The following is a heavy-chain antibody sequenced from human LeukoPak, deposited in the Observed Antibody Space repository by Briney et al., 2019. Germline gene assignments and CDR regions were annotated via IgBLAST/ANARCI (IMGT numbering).Heavy chain of an antibody. Sequence: GGTLRLSCAASGFTFSRYAMSWVRQAPGKGLEWVSAISGGGGTTYYTDSVKGRFTISRDNSKNTLYLQINSLRAEDTAVYYCAKDHLPGIVVADRDYWGQGTLVTVSS. V-gene: IGHV3-23*01. J-gene: IGHJ4*01. CDR1: GFTFSRYA. D-gene: IGHD6-19*01. CDR3: AKDHLPGIVVADRDY. CDR2: ISGGGGTT.